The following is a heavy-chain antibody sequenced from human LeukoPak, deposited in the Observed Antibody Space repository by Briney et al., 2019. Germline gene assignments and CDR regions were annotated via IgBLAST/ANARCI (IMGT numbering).Heavy chain of an antibody. CDR3: ASNYGADYYFDY. Sequence: SVKVSCKASGGTFSSYAISWVRQAPGQGLEWMGGIIPIFGTANYAQKFQGRVTITTDESTSTAYMELSSPRSEDTAVYYCASNYGADYYFDYWGQGTLVTVSS. CDR1: GGTFSSYA. CDR2: IIPIFGTA. V-gene: IGHV1-69*05. J-gene: IGHJ4*02. D-gene: IGHD4-17*01.